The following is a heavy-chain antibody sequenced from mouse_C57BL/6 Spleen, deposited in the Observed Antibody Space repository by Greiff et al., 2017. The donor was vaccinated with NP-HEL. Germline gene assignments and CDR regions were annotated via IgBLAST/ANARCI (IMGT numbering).Heavy chain of an antibody. CDR3: TRSYYGSSLDY. CDR2: IDPETGGT. V-gene: IGHV1-15*01. D-gene: IGHD1-1*01. CDR1: GYTFTDYE. Sequence: VQLQQSGAELVRPGASVTLSCKASGYTFTDYEMHWVKQTPVHGLEWIGAIDPETGGTAYNQKFKGKAILTADKSSSTAYMELRSLTSEDSAVYYCTRSYYGSSLDYWGQGTTLTVSS. J-gene: IGHJ2*01.